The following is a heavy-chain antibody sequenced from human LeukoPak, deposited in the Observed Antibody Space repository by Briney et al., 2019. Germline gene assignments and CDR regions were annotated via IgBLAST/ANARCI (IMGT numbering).Heavy chain of an antibody. J-gene: IGHJ5*02. V-gene: IGHV4-30-2*01. CDR3: ARVRYYGSGSYPWWFDP. CDR1: GGSISSGGYS. Sequence: SQTLSLTCAVSGGSISSGGYSWSWIRQPPGKGLEWIGYIYHSGSTDYNPSLKSRVTISVDRSKNQFSLKLSSVTAADTAVYYCARVRYYGSGSYPWWFDPWGQGTLVTVSS. D-gene: IGHD3-10*01. CDR2: IYHSGST.